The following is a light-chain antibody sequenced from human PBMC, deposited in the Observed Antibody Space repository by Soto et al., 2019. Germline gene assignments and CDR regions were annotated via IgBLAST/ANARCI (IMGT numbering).Light chain of an antibody. CDR1: QSVSSSY. CDR3: QQYGSSPLT. Sequence: EIVLTQSPGTLSLSPGERATLSCRASQSVSSSYFAWSQQKPGQAPRLLIYAASSRATGIPDRFSGSGSGTDFTLTITRLEPEDVAVYYCQQYGSSPLTFGGGTKVEIK. J-gene: IGKJ4*01. CDR2: AAS. V-gene: IGKV3-20*01.